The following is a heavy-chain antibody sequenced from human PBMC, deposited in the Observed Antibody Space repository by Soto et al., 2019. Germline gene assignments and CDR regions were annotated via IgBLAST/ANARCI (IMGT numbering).Heavy chain of an antibody. CDR2: IIPIFGTA. V-gene: IGHV1-69*13. D-gene: IGHD3-3*01. CDR1: GGTFSSYA. CDR3: ARHSYYDFWSGQKALYYYYGMDV. Sequence: SVKVSCKASGGTFSSYAISWVRQAPGQGLEWMGGIIPIFGTANYAQKFQGRVTITADESTSTAYMELSSLRSEDTAVYYCARHSYYDFWSGQKALYYYYGMDVWGQGTTVTVSS. J-gene: IGHJ6*02.